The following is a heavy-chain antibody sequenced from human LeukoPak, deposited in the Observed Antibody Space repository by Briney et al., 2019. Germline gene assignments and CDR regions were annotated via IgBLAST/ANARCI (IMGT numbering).Heavy chain of an antibody. CDR1: GFTFSSYG. V-gene: IGHV3-33*01. Sequence: PGRSLRFSCAASGFTFSSYGRHWVRQAPGNGLEWVAVLWDDGSNKYYADSVKGRFTISRDNSKNTLYLQMNSLRAEDTAVYYWARDPSIAVAGTFFDYWGQGTLVTVSS. CDR3: ARDPSIAVAGTFFDY. J-gene: IGHJ4*02. D-gene: IGHD6-19*01. CDR2: LWDDGSNK.